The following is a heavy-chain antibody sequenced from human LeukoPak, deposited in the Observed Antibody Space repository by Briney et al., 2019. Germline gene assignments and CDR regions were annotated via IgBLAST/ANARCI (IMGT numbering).Heavy chain of an antibody. Sequence: PSETLSLTCAVYGGSFSGYYWSWIRQPPGKGLEWIGEINHSGSTNYNPSLKSRVTISVDTSKNQFSLKLSSVTAADTAVYYCARGHHNWASYYGMDVWGQGTTVTDSS. CDR1: GGSFSGYY. CDR3: ARGHHNWASYYGMDV. D-gene: IGHD1-1*01. CDR2: INHSGST. V-gene: IGHV4-34*01. J-gene: IGHJ6*01.